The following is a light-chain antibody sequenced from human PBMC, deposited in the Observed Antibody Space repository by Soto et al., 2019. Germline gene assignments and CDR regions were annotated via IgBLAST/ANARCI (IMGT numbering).Light chain of an antibody. J-gene: IGKJ1*01. Sequence: AIQMSPSPSALSASVGDRVTITCRASQGIRNDLGWYQQKPGKAPKLLIYAASSLQSGVPSRFSGSGSGTDFTLTISSLQPDDFATYYCLQDYHYPLTFGQGTKVDIK. CDR1: QGIRND. CDR2: AAS. V-gene: IGKV1-6*01. CDR3: LQDYHYPLT.